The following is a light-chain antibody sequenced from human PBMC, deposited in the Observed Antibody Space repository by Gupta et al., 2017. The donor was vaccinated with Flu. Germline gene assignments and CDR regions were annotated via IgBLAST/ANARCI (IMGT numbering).Light chain of an antibody. J-gene: IGKJ1*01. V-gene: IGKV1-5*03. CDR3: QQYNSLSWT. CDR2: RAS. CDR1: QSVSRY. Sequence: DIQMTQSPSTLSASVGDRVTITCRASQSVSRYLAWYQQKPGKAPKLLIYRASTLESGVPSRFSGSGSGTEFTLTISSLQPDDFATYYCQQYNSLSWTFGQGTKVEIK.